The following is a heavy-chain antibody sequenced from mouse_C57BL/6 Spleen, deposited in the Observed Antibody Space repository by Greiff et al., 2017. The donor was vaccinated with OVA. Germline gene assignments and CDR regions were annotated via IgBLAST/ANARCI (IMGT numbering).Heavy chain of an antibody. D-gene: IGHD1-1*01. Sequence: EVQLKESGPELVKPGASVKISCKASGYSFTDYNMNWVKQSNGKSLEWIGVINPNYGTTSYNQKFKGKATLTVDQSSSTAYMQLNSLTSEDSAVYYCARFYYGSSFYAMDYWGQGTSVTVSS. CDR2: INPNYGTT. J-gene: IGHJ4*01. V-gene: IGHV1-39*01. CDR1: GYSFTDYN. CDR3: ARFYYGSSFYAMDY.